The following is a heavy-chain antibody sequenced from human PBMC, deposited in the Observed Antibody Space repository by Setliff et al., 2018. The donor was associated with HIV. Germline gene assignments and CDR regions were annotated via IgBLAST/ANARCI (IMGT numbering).Heavy chain of an antibody. CDR3: ARIMGGRNYYGMDV. Sequence: NPSETLSLTCAVSGGSISSGDYSWSWIRQPPGKGLEWIGYLFHSGSPYYSPSLKSRVTISVDRSKNQFSLELSSLTAADTAVYYCARIMGGRNYYGMDVWGQGTTVTVSS. D-gene: IGHD2-8*01. CDR1: GGSISSGDYS. V-gene: IGHV4-30-2*01. J-gene: IGHJ6*02. CDR2: LFHSGSP.